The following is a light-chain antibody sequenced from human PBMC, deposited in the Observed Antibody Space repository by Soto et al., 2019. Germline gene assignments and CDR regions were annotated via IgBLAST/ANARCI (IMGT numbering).Light chain of an antibody. Sequence: IVLTQSPGTLSLSPGERTTLSCRASQSISRYLAWYQQKPGQPPRLLIYDASTRATATPERFSGSGSGTDFTLTISRLEPEDFAVYYCHQYDSIVQTFGQGTKVDIK. CDR2: DAS. CDR3: HQYDSIVQT. V-gene: IGKV3-20*01. J-gene: IGKJ1*01. CDR1: QSISRY.